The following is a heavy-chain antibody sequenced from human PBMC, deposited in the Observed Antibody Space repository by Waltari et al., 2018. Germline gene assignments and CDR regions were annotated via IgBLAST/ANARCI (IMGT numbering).Heavy chain of an antibody. Sequence: EVQLVVSGGGLVQPGGSLSLSCGAPGFTFSRYWMSWVRQTPGKGLQWVANINYDGSQRYYVDSVKGRFTISRDNAKNSVYLQMNSLRVEDTAVYYCAKSRGFEYWGQGALITVSS. CDR3: AKSRGFEY. V-gene: IGHV3-7*01. J-gene: IGHJ4*02. CDR2: INYDGSQR. CDR1: GFTFSRYW. D-gene: IGHD2-2*01.